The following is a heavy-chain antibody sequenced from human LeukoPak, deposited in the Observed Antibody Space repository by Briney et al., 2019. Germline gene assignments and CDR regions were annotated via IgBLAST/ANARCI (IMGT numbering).Heavy chain of an antibody. J-gene: IGHJ4*02. V-gene: IGHV3-23*01. Sequence: GGSLRLSCAASGSTFSSYAMSWVCQAPGKGLEWVSSISGNGGSTYYAVSVQGRFTISRDNSKNTLYLQMNSLKVEDTAVYYCARHDGRGSYCIDDWGQGTLVTVSA. D-gene: IGHD1-26*01. CDR3: ARHDGRGSYCIDD. CDR1: GSTFSSYA. CDR2: ISGNGGST.